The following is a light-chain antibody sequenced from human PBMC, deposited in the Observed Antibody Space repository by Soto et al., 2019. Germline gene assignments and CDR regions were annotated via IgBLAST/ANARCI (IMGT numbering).Light chain of an antibody. Sequence: DIQMTQSPSTLSASVGDRVTITCRASQSISSWLAWYQQKPGTAPKLLIYKASTLQSGVPSRFSGSGSGTEFTLTISGLQPDDSATYYCQQYRDNWTFGQGTKVEIK. CDR1: QSISSW. V-gene: IGKV1-5*03. CDR3: QQYRDNWT. J-gene: IGKJ1*01. CDR2: KAS.